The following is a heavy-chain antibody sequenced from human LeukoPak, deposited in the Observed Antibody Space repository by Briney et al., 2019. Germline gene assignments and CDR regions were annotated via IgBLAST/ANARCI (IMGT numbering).Heavy chain of an antibody. J-gene: IGHJ3*02. D-gene: IGHD3/OR15-3a*01. CDR2: VYYNGNT. Sequence: SETLSLTCTVSAASTVSGGSILDYYWTWIRQPPGKELEWVGYVYYNGNTNYNPSLKSRVTILIDTSQNQFSLKLKSVIAADTAVYYCARRRTRPEAFDIWGQGTVVTVSS. CDR3: ARRRTRPEAFDI. CDR1: GGSILDYY. V-gene: IGHV4-61*08.